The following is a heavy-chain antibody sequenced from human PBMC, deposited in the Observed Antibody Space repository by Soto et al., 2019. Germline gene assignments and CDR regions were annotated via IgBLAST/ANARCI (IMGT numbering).Heavy chain of an antibody. V-gene: IGHV3-30-3*01. CDR1: GFTFSSYA. J-gene: IGHJ4*02. Sequence: GGSLRLSCAASGFTFSSYAMHWVRQAPGKGLEWVAVISYDGSNKYYADSVKGRFTISRDNSKNTLYLQMNSLRAVDTAVYYCARETAAGTYWGQGTLVTVSS. CDR2: ISYDGSNK. D-gene: IGHD6-13*01. CDR3: ARETAAGTY.